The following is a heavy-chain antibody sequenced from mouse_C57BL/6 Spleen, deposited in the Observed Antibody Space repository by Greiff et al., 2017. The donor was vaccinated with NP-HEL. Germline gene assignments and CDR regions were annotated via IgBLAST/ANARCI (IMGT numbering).Heavy chain of an antibody. Sequence: DVMLVESGGDLVKPGGSLKLSCAASGFTFSSYGMSWVRQTPDKRLEWVATISSGGSYTYYPDSVKGRFTISRDNAKNTLYLQMSSLKSEDTAMYYCARELRLGAMDYWGQGTSVTVSS. CDR2: ISSGGSYT. CDR3: ARELRLGAMDY. J-gene: IGHJ4*01. CDR1: GFTFSSYG. V-gene: IGHV5-6*02. D-gene: IGHD3-2*02.